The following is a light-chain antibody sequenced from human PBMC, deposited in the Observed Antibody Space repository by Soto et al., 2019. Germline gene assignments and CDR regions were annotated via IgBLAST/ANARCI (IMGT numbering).Light chain of an antibody. CDR1: SSDVGGYNY. CDR2: EVS. CDR3: SSYTSSSTRV. V-gene: IGLV2-14*01. Sequence: QSALTQPASESGSPGQSITISCTGNSSDVGGYNYVSWYQQHPGKAPKLMIYEVSNRPSGVSNRFSGSKSGNTASLTISGLQAEDEADYYCSSYTSSSTRVFGGGTKLTVL. J-gene: IGLJ3*02.